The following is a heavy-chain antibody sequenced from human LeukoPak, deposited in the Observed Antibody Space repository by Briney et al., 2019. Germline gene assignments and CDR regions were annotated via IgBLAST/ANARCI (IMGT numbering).Heavy chain of an antibody. Sequence: SLRLSCAASGFTFDDYAMHWVRQAPGKGLEWVSGISWNSGSIGYADSVKGRFTISRDNAKNSLYLQMNSLRAEDTALYYCAKARWLDEPYFDYWGQGTLVTVSS. V-gene: IGHV3-9*01. CDR3: AKARWLDEPYFDY. CDR2: ISWNSGSI. J-gene: IGHJ4*02. CDR1: GFTFDDYA. D-gene: IGHD6-19*01.